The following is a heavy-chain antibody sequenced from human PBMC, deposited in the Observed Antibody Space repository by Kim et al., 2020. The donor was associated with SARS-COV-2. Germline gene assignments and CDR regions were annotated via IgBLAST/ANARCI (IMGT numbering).Heavy chain of an antibody. CDR3: ARGQLLLTPNWFDP. V-gene: IGHV4-39*01. J-gene: IGHJ5*02. D-gene: IGHD2-15*01. CDR1: GGSISSSSYY. CDR2: IYYSGST. Sequence: SETLSLTCTVSGGSISSSSYYWGWIRQPPGKGLEWIGSIYYSGSTSYNPSLKSRVTISVDTSKNQFSLKLSSVTAADTAVYYCARGQLLLTPNWFDPWGQGTLVTVSS.